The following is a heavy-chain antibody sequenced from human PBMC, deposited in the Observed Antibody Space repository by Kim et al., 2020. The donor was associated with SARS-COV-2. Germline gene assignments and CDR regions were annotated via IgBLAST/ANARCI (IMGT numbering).Heavy chain of an antibody. CDR3: AREGDTYYDILTGYFHPEPICYFDY. D-gene: IGHD3-9*01. Sequence: GGSLRLSCAASGFTFSSYWMSWVRQAPGKGLEWVANIKQDGSEKYYVDSVKGRFTISRDNAKNSLYLQMNSLRAEDTAVYYCAREGDTYYDILTGYFHPEPICYFDYWGQGTLVTVSS. CDR2: IKQDGSEK. J-gene: IGHJ4*02. CDR1: GFTFSSYW. V-gene: IGHV3-7*01.